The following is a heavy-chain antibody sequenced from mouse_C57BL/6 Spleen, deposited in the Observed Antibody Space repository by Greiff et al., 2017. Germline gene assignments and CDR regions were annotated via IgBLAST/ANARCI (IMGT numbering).Heavy chain of an antibody. J-gene: IGHJ4*01. CDR1: GYTFTSYW. Sequence: QVQLQQPGAELVRPGSSVKLSCKASGYTFTSYWMDWVKQRPGQGLEWIGNIYPSDSETHYNQKFKDKATLTVDKSSSTAYMQLSSLTSEDSAVYYCARSGGLRRVMDYWGQGTSVTVSS. V-gene: IGHV1-61*01. CDR3: ARSGGLRRVMDY. CDR2: IYPSDSET. D-gene: IGHD2-4*01.